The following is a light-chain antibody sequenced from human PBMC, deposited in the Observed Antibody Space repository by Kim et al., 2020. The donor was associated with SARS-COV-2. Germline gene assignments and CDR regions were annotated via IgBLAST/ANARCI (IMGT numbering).Light chain of an antibody. V-gene: IGKV1-17*01. Sequence: APVGDRVTIPCRASQIIRNDLGWYQQKLGTAPKRLIYAASSLQSGVTSRFSGSGSGTEFTLTISSLQPEDFATYYCLQYKSYPLTFGQGTKLEI. CDR1: QIIRND. CDR3: LQYKSYPLT. CDR2: AAS. J-gene: IGKJ2*01.